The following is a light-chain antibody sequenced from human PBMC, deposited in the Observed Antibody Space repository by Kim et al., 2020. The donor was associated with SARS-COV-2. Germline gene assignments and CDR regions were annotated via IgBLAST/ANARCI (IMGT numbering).Light chain of an antibody. CDR3: NSRDNNDNVL. CDR1: SLRTYY. Sequence: VALGQTVSITCQGDSLRTYYTTWFQQKPGQAPIVVFYGKNNRPSGIPDRFSGSSSRNTASLTITATQAGDEADYYCNSRDNNDNVLFGGGTQLTVL. CDR2: GKN. J-gene: IGLJ2*01. V-gene: IGLV3-19*01.